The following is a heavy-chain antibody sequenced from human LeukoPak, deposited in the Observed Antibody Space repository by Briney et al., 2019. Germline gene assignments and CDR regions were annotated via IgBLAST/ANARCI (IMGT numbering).Heavy chain of an antibody. CDR1: GYTFINHD. CDR3: ATGIAAQSSDY. V-gene: IGHV1-69*13. Sequence: SVKVSCKGYGYTFINHDIDWVRQAPGQGLEWMGGIIPIFGTANYAQKFQGRVTITADESTSTAYMELSSLRSEDTAVYYCATGIAAQSSDYWGQGTLVTVSS. J-gene: IGHJ4*02. CDR2: IIPIFGTA. D-gene: IGHD6-13*01.